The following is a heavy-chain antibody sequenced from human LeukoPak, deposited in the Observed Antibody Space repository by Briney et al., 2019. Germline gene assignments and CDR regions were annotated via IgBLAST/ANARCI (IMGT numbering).Heavy chain of an antibody. V-gene: IGHV1-69*13. CDR2: IIPMFGTA. J-gene: IGHJ4*02. CDR1: GGTFSTCA. Sequence: SVKVSCKTSGGTFSTCAISWVRQAPGQGLEWMGGIIPMFGTADYAQKFQGRVTITADESTTTAYMDLSSLRSEDTAVYYCARGSGDYVWGSYRPIHLDSWGQGTLVTVSS. D-gene: IGHD3-16*02. CDR3: ARGSGDYVWGSYRPIHLDS.